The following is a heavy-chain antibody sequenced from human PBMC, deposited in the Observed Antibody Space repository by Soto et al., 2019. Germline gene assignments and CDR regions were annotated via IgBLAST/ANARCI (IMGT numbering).Heavy chain of an antibody. CDR1: GGSISSGGYY. CDR3: ARDPILDRVAFDI. Sequence: PSETLSLTCTVSGGSISSGGYYWSWIRQHPGKGLEWIGYIYYSGSTYYNPSLKSRVTISVDTSKNQFSLKLSSVTAADTAVYYCARDPILDRVAFDIWGQGSRATVS. J-gene: IGHJ3*02. V-gene: IGHV4-31*03. CDR2: IYYSGST. D-gene: IGHD2-15*01.